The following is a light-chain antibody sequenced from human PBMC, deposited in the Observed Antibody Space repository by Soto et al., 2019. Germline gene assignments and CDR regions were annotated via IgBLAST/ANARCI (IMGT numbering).Light chain of an antibody. Sequence: EIVMTQSPATLSVSPGERATLSCRASQSVSSNLAWYQQKPGQAPRLLIYDASNRATGIPARFSGSGSGTDFTLTISRLEPEDFAVYYCQQRSNWTITFGQGTRLEIK. V-gene: IGKV3-11*01. CDR3: QQRSNWTIT. J-gene: IGKJ5*01. CDR1: QSVSSN. CDR2: DAS.